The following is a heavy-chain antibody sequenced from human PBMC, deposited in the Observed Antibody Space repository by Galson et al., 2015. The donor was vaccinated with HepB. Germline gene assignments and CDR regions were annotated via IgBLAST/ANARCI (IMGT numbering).Heavy chain of an antibody. V-gene: IGHV3-7*03. Sequence: SLRLSCAASGFTFSDYWMSWVRQAPGKGLEWVASIKQDGSGKYYVDSVKGRFTISRDNSKNTLYLQMNSLRAEDTAVYYCAKDMHDYVWGSYRLAPDYWGQGTLVTVSS. CDR1: GFTFSDYW. CDR3: AKDMHDYVWGSYRLAPDY. J-gene: IGHJ4*02. CDR2: IKQDGSGK. D-gene: IGHD3-16*02.